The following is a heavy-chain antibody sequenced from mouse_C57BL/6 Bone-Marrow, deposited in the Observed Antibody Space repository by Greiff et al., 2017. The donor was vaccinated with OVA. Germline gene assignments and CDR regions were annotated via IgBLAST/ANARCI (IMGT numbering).Heavy chain of an antibody. CDR3: EREDDYDWYFDV. CDR2: IYPGDGDT. CDR1: GYAFSSSW. Sequence: LVESGPELVKPGASVKISCKASGYAFSSSWMNWVKQRPGKGLEWIGRIYPGDGDTNYNGKFKGKATLTADKSSSTAYMQLSSLTSEDSAVYFGEREDDYDWYFDVWGTGTTVTVSS. V-gene: IGHV1-82*01. D-gene: IGHD2-4*01. J-gene: IGHJ1*03.